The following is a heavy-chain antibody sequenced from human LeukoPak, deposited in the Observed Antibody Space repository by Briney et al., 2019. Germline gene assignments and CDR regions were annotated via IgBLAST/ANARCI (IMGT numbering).Heavy chain of an antibody. J-gene: IGHJ4*02. CDR3: ARVYSGSFSPFDY. V-gene: IGHV3-20*04. D-gene: IGHD1-26*01. CDR2: INWNGGIT. Sequence: GGSLRLSCAASGFTFDDYGMNWVRQAPGKGLEGVPSINWNGGITGYADSVKGRFTISRDNGKNSLYLQMNSLRAEDTALYYCARVYSGSFSPFDYWGQGTLVTVSS. CDR1: GFTFDDYG.